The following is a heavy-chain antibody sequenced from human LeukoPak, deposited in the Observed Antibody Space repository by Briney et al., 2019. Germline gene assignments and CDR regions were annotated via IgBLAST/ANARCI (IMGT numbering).Heavy chain of an antibody. CDR2: ISGSGGST. D-gene: IGHD3-3*01. Sequence: PGGSLRLSCAASGFTFSSYAMSWVRQAPGKGLEWVSAISGSGGSTYYADSVKGRFTISRDNSKNTLYLQMNSLRAEDTAVYYCAKSPYDFWSGYFFPYYWGQGTLVTVSS. CDR1: GFTFSSYA. CDR3: AKSPYDFWSGYFFPYY. J-gene: IGHJ4*02. V-gene: IGHV3-23*01.